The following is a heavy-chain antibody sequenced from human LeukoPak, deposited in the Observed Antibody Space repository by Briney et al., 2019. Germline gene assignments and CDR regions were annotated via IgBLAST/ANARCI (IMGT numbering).Heavy chain of an antibody. CDR2: IKHDGSET. Sequence: GGSLRLSCAASGFSFSSYCMSWVRQAPGKGLEWVASIKHDGSETYYVDSVQGRFTISRDNAKNTVYLQMNSLRAEDTAVYYCARDQRYCSSSSCPWEPFDYWGQGTLVTVSS. D-gene: IGHD2-2*01. J-gene: IGHJ4*02. CDR3: ARDQRYCSSSSCPWEPFDY. CDR1: GFSFSSYC. V-gene: IGHV3-7*05.